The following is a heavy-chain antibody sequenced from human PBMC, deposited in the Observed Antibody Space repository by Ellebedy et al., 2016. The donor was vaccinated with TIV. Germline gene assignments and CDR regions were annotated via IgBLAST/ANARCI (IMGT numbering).Heavy chain of an antibody. Sequence: GESLKISCAASGFNFRSYWMTWVRQAPGKGLEWVATIRQEGDEIYYVESVKGRFTISRDNAKNSLFLQMNRLRGEDTAVYYCARRASYGDYAVQVNPWFDPWGQGTLVTVSS. J-gene: IGHJ5*02. D-gene: IGHD4-17*01. V-gene: IGHV3-7*01. CDR3: ARRASYGDYAVQVNPWFDP. CDR2: IRQEGDEI. CDR1: GFNFRSYW.